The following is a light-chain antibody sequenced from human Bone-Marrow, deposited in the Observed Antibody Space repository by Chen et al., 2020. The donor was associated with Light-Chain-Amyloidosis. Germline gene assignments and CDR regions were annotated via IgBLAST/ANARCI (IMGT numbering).Light chain of an antibody. Sequence: SYELTHPPSVSVSPGQTARITCSGDDLXXKYAYCYQQXPGQAPALGRHRDTERPSGISERFSGSSSGTTATXXISGVXAEXXADYHXXSADXSGTYEVIFGGGTKLTVL. CDR1: DLXXKY. CDR3: XSADXSGTYEVI. J-gene: IGLJ2*01. V-gene: IGLV3-25*03. CDR2: RDT.